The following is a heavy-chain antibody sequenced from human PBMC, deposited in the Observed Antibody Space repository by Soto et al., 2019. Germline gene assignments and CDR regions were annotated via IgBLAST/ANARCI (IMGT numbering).Heavy chain of an antibody. CDR1: GGSISSYY. CDR2: IYYSGST. Sequence: PSETLSLTCTVSGGSISSYYWSWIRQPPGKGLEWIGYIYYSGSTNYNPSLKSRVTISVDTSKNQFSLKLSSVTAADTAVYYCAREGAAGLDYWGQGTLVTVSS. V-gene: IGHV4-59*01. J-gene: IGHJ4*02. D-gene: IGHD6-13*01. CDR3: AREGAAGLDY.